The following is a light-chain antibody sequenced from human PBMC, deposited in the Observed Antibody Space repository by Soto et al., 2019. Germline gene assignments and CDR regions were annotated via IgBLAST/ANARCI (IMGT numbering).Light chain of an antibody. Sequence: VVWMTQSPSLLSASTGDRVTISCRMSQGIRSYLAWYQQKPGKAPELLIYAASTLQSGVPSRFSGSGSGTDFTLTISCLQSEDFATYYCQQYYSFPLTFGQGTKV. CDR3: QQYYSFPLT. CDR1: QGIRSY. J-gene: IGKJ1*01. CDR2: AAS. V-gene: IGKV1D-8*01.